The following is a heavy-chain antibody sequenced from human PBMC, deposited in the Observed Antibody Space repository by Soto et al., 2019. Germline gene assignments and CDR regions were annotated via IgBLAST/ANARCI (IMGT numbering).Heavy chain of an antibody. V-gene: IGHV4-39*01. J-gene: IGHJ5*02. Sequence: QVQLQESGPGLVKPSETLSLTCSVSGGSISTSDYYWGWIRQPPGKGLEWIGSIYYSGSTYYNPSLKSRVTMSEDTSKNQFSLKLSSVPATDTAVYYCARGTTWPLWFDPWGQGTLVTVSS. CDR1: GGSISTSDYY. CDR2: IYYSGST. CDR3: ARGTTWPLWFDP.